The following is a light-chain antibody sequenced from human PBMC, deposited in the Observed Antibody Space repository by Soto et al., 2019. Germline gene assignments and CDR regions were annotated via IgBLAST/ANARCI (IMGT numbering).Light chain of an antibody. CDR2: DVS. J-gene: IGKJ1*01. CDR1: QTISW. V-gene: IGKV1-5*01. Sequence: DLQMTQSPHTLAASVGDRVTITCRASQTISWLAWYQQRPGKTPKLLIYDVSRLESGVPSRFSGSQSETEFTLTISGLQSDDFATYYCQQYDRYPPTFGQGTKVDIK. CDR3: QQYDRYPPT.